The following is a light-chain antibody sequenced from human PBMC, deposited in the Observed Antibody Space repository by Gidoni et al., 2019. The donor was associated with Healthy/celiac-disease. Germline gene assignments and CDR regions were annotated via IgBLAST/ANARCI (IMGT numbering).Light chain of an antibody. Sequence: QSALTQPASVSGSPGQSITISCTGTSSDVGGYNYVSWYQQHPGKAPSGVSNRFSGSKSGNTASLTISGLQAEDEAAYYCSSYTSSSVVFGGGTKLTVL. CDR1: SSDVGGYNY. J-gene: IGLJ2*01. V-gene: IGLV2-14*01. CDR3: SSYTSSSVV.